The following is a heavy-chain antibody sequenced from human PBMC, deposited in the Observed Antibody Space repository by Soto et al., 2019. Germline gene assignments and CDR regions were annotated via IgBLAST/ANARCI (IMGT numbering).Heavy chain of an antibody. D-gene: IGHD6-6*01. V-gene: IGHV1-8*01. CDR2: MNPNSGNT. CDR1: GYTFTSYD. Sequence: ASVKVSCKASGYTFTSYDINWVRQATGQGLEWMGWMNPNSGNTGYAQKFQGRVTMTRNTSISTAYMELSSLRSEDTAVYYCARQYSSSSGGYYYYYMDVWGKGTTVTVSS. CDR3: ARQYSSSSGGYYYYYMDV. J-gene: IGHJ6*03.